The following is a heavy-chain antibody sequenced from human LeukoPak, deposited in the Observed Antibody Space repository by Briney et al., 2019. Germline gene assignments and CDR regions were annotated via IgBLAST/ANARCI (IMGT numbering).Heavy chain of an antibody. CDR2: INHSGST. J-gene: IGHJ6*02. CDR3: ASVTPYYGMGV. V-gene: IGHV4-34*01. Sequence: SETLSLTCAVYGGSFSGYYWSWIRQPPGKGLEWIGEINHSGSTNYNPSLKSRVTISVDTSKNQFSLKLSSVTAADTAVYYCASVTPYYGMGVWGQGTTVTVSS. CDR1: GGSFSGYY.